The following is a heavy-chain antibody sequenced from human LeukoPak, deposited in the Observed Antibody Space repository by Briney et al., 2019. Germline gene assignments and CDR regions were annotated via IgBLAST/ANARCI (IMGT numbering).Heavy chain of an antibody. J-gene: IGHJ4*02. CDR3: ARDRGYTFDY. D-gene: IGHD5-24*01. CDR1: GFTFSSYW. V-gene: IGHV3-74*01. Sequence: GGSLRLSCAASGFTFSSYWMHWVRQAPGKGLVWVSLIRSDGSSTSYADSVKGRFTITRDNAQNTLFLQMNSLRAEDTAVYYCARDRGYTFDYWGQGTLVTVSS. CDR2: IRSDGSST.